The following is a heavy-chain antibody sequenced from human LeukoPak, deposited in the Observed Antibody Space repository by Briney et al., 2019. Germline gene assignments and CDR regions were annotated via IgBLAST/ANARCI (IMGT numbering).Heavy chain of an antibody. D-gene: IGHD4-17*01. J-gene: IGHJ4*02. V-gene: IGHV3-23*01. CDR2: ISSNGGHT. CDR1: GFTFSNYA. Sequence: GGSLRLSCAASGFTFSNYAMSWVRLAPGKGLEWVSSISSNGGHTYYPDSVKGRFTISRDNSKNILYLQMNSLRAEDTAVFYCAKSPDSGDYWAFDYWGQGTLVTVTS. CDR3: AKSPDSGDYWAFDY.